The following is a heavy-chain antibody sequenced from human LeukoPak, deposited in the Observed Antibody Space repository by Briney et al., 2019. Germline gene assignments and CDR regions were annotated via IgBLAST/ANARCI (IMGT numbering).Heavy chain of an antibody. V-gene: IGHV3-21*01. J-gene: IGHJ4*02. CDR2: ISSSSNYK. D-gene: IGHD6-19*01. Sequence: GGSLRLSCVASGFTFSRYSMNWVRQAPGKAPEWVSCISSSSNYKWGADSVKGRFTISRDNAKNSLYLQMNSLRAEDTAVYYCARVRGQYSSGWYRGSYFDYWGQGTLVTVSS. CDR1: GFTFSRYS. CDR3: ARVRGQYSSGWYRGSYFDY.